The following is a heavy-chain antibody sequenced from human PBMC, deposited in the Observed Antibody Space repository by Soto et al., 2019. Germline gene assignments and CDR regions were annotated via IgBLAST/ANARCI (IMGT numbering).Heavy chain of an antibody. J-gene: IGHJ6*02. CDR2: IWYDGSNK. Sequence: ESGGGVVQPGRSLRLSCAASGFTFSSYGMHWVRQAPGKGLEWVAVIWYDGSNKYYADSVKGRFTISRDNYKNTLYLQMNSLRAEDTAVYYCARVPPLITIFGVVIDTNYYYYGMDVWGQGTTVTVSS. CDR3: ARVPPLITIFGVVIDTNYYYYGMDV. CDR1: GFTFSSYG. V-gene: IGHV3-33*01. D-gene: IGHD3-3*01.